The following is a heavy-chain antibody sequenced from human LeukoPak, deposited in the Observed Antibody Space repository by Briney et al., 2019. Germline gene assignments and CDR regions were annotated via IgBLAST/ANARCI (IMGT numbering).Heavy chain of an antibody. D-gene: IGHD2-2*01. Sequence: GGSLRLSCAASGFTFSNAWMSWVRQAPGKGREWVGRIKSKTDGGTTDYAAPVKGRFTISRDDSKNTLYLQMNSLKTEDTAVYYCTTAAVVVPAAMYAFDIWGQGTMVTVSS. CDR2: IKSKTDGGTT. CDR1: GFTFSNAW. V-gene: IGHV3-15*01. CDR3: TTAAVVVPAAMYAFDI. J-gene: IGHJ3*02.